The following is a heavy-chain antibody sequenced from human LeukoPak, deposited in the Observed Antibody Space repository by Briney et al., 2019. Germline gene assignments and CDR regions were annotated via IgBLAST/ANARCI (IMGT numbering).Heavy chain of an antibody. Sequence: ASVKVSCKASGYTFTSYGISWVRQAPGQGLEWMGRISAYNGNTNYAQKLQGRVTMTTDTSTSTAYMKLRSLRSDDTAVYYCARDGTEIGLLWEGDIWGQGTMVTVSS. CDR2: ISAYNGNT. D-gene: IGHD3-16*01. CDR1: GYTFTSYG. J-gene: IGHJ3*02. CDR3: ARDGTEIGLLWEGDI. V-gene: IGHV1-18*01.